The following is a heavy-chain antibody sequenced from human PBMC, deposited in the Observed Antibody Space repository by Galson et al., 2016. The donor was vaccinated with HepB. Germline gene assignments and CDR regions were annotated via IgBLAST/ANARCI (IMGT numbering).Heavy chain of an antibody. Sequence: SLRLPCAASGFTFTSYDRHWVRQAPGKGLEWVSSISTSSSYTYYAESVKGRFTVSRDNAKNSLYLQMNSLRDEDTDVYYCATGSGPQFDCWGQGTLVTVSS. CDR2: ISTSSSYT. V-gene: IGHV3-21*01. CDR1: GFTFTSYD. D-gene: IGHD2-8*02. J-gene: IGHJ4*02. CDR3: ATGSGPQFDC.